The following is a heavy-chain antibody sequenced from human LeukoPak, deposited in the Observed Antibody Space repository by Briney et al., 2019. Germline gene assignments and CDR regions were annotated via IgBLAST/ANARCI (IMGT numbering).Heavy chain of an antibody. D-gene: IGHD6-6*01. CDR3: ARDSGYSSSFDAFDI. CDR2: INSDGSST. CDR1: GFTFSSYW. Sequence: GGSLRLSCAASGFTFSSYWMLWVRQAPGKGLVWVSRINSDGSSTSYADSVKGRFTISRDNAKNTLYLQMNSLRAEDTAVYYCARDSGYSSSFDAFDIWGQGTMVTVSS. J-gene: IGHJ3*02. V-gene: IGHV3-74*01.